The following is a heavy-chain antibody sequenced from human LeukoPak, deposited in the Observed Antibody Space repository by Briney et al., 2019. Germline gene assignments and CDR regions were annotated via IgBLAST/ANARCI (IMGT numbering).Heavy chain of an antibody. J-gene: IGHJ6*02. V-gene: IGHV4-30-4*02. CDR3: AREDRGSGNYYKEICGMDV. CDR2: IYYSGST. D-gene: IGHD3-10*01. CDR1: GGSISSGDYY. Sequence: PSETLSLTCTVSGGSISSGDYYWSWIRQPPGKGLEWIGYIYYSGSTYYNPSLKSRVTISVDTSKNQFSLKLNSVTAADTAVYYCAREDRGSGNYYKEICGMDVWGQGTTVTVSS.